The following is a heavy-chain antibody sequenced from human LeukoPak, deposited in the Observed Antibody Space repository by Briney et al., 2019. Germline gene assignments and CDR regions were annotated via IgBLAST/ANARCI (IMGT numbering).Heavy chain of an antibody. CDR2: INPAASEK. V-gene: IGHV3-7*01. D-gene: IGHD3-10*01. CDR3: ASYYYGSGTSLGY. Sequence: GGSLRLSCAASGFTFSSYGMHWVRQAPGKGLEWVANINPAASEKYYVGSVKGRFTISRDNAKNSLYLQMNSLRAEDTAVYYRASYYYGSGTSLGYWGQGTLVTVSS. J-gene: IGHJ4*02. CDR1: GFTFSSYG.